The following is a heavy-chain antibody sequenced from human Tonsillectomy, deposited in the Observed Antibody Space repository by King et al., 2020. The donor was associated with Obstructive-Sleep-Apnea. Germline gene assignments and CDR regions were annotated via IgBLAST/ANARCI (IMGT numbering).Heavy chain of an antibody. D-gene: IGHD3-10*01. V-gene: IGHV4-31*03. Sequence: QLQESGPGLVKPSQTLSLTCTISGGSISSGDYYWSWIRQHPGKALEWIGYISYSGSTYYNPSFMSRVTISVDTSKNQFSLKLNSVTAADTAVYYCAGTYGSGVDWFDPWGQGTLVTVSS. CDR1: GGSISSGDYY. CDR2: ISYSGST. CDR3: AGTYGSGVDWFDP. J-gene: IGHJ5*02.